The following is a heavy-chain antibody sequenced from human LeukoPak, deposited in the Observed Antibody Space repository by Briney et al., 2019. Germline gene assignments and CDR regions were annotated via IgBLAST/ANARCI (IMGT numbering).Heavy chain of an antibody. Sequence: APVKVSCKASGYTFTDYYMHWVRQAPGQGLEWMGWINPNSGATNCAQDFQGRVTMTRDTSINTIYMELTRLTSDDTAVYFCAREGQWRSDYWGQGTLVTVSS. V-gene: IGHV1-2*02. D-gene: IGHD6-19*01. CDR2: INPNSGAT. J-gene: IGHJ4*02. CDR3: AREGQWRSDY. CDR1: GYTFTDYY.